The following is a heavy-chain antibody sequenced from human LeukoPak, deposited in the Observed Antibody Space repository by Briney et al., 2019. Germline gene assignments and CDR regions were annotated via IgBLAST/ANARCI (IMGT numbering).Heavy chain of an antibody. J-gene: IGHJ5*02. CDR1: GFTFSSYA. Sequence: GGSLRLSCAASGFTFSSYAMSWVRQAPGKGLEWVSAISGSGGSTYYADSVKGRFTISRGNSKNTLYLQMNSLRAEDTAVYYCAKGTNWGTKYNWFDPWGQGTLVTVSS. V-gene: IGHV3-23*01. D-gene: IGHD7-27*01. CDR3: AKGTNWGTKYNWFDP. CDR2: ISGSGGST.